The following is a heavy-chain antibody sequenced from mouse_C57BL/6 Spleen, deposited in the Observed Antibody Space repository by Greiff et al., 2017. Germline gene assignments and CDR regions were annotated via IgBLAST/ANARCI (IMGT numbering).Heavy chain of an antibody. CDR3: AREGGNYYAMDY. V-gene: IGHV3-6*01. CDR2: ISYDGSN. Sequence: EVKVEESGPGLVKPSQSLSLTCSVTGYSITSGYYWNWIRQFPGNKLEWMGYISYDGSNNYNPSLKNRISITRDTSKNQFFLKLNSVTTEDTATYYCAREGGNYYAMDYWGQGTSVTVSS. J-gene: IGHJ4*01. D-gene: IGHD2-1*01. CDR1: GYSITSGYY.